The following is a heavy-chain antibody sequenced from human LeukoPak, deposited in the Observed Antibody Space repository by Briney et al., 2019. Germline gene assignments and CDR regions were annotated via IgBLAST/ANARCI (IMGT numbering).Heavy chain of an antibody. V-gene: IGHV1-18*01. Sequence: GASVKLSCKASGYTFTSYGMSWVRQAPGQGLEWMGWISAYSGNTNYAQKVQGRVTMTTDTSTSTAYMELRSLRSDDTAVYYCARDHMTTVTTVGNAFDIWGQGTMVTVSS. J-gene: IGHJ3*02. CDR1: GYTFTSYG. D-gene: IGHD4-17*01. CDR2: ISAYSGNT. CDR3: ARDHMTTVTTVGNAFDI.